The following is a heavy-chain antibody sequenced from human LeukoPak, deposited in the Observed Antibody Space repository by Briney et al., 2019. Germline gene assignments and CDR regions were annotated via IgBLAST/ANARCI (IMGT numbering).Heavy chain of an antibody. CDR1: GFTFSNAW. J-gene: IGHJ4*02. V-gene: IGHV3-21*01. Sequence: PGGCLRLSCAASGFTFSNAWMSWVRQAPGKGLEWVASMIRGRTNIYYADSVKGRFVISRDDSNNSLILQMNSLTAEDSAVYYYARDRIVVVTAAFDFWGQGTLVTVSS. CDR3: ARDRIVVVTAAFDF. D-gene: IGHD2-21*02. CDR2: MIRGRTNI.